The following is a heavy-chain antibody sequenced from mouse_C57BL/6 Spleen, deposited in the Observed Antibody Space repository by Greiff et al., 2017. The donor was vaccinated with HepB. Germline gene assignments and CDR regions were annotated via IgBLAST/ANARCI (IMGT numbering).Heavy chain of an antibody. CDR2: INPSTGGT. CDR1: GYSFTGYY. J-gene: IGHJ4*01. Sequence: EVQLQQSGPELVKPGASVKISCKASGYSFTGYYMNWVKQSPEKSLEWIGEINPSTGGTTYNQKFKAKATLTVDKSSSTAYMQLKSLTSEDSAVYYCARGGYDGGYYAMDYWGQRTSVTVSS. V-gene: IGHV1-42*01. CDR3: ARGGYDGGYYAMDY. D-gene: IGHD2-2*01.